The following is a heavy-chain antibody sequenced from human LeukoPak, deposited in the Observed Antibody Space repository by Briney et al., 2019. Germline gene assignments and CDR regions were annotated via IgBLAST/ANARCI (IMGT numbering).Heavy chain of an antibody. CDR2: IYTSGST. J-gene: IGHJ6*03. V-gene: IGHV4-39*07. D-gene: IGHD2-2*01. CDR3: ARAFGTSWRYYYYYYMDV. Sequence: PSETLSLTCTVSGGSISSSSYYWGWIRQPPGKGLEWIGRIYTSGSTNYNPSLKSRVTISVDTSKNQFSLKLSSVTAADTAVYYCARAFGTSWRYYYYYYMDVWGKGTTVTVSS. CDR1: GGSISSSSYY.